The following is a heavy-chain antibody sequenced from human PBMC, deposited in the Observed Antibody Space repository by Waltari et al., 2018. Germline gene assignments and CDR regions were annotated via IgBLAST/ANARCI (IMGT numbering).Heavy chain of an antibody. V-gene: IGHV3-21*01. D-gene: IGHD2-15*01. CDR1: GHTFSTSV. CDR3: ARGFCSGVICYFDF. Sequence: EVQLAESGGGLVKSGGFLRLSCRASGHTFSTSVMNWVRQAPGNGLDWVSTIRSTSRYRYYADAVKGRFTIPRDNAKNSLSLQMDSLRAEDTAVYYCARGFCSGVICYFDFWGQGSLVTVSS. J-gene: IGHJ4*02. CDR2: IRSTSRYR.